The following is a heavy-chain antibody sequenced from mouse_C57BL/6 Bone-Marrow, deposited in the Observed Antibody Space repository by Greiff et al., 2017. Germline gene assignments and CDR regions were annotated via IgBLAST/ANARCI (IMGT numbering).Heavy chain of an antibody. CDR2: IWTGGGT. V-gene: IGHV2-9-1*01. CDR1: GFSLTSYA. J-gene: IGHJ4*01. D-gene: IGHD3-2*02. Sequence: VHLVESGPGLVAPSQSLSITCTVSGFSLTSYAISWVRQPPGKGLEWLGVIWTGGGTNYNSALKSRLSISKDNSKSQVFLKMNSLQTDDTARYYCARGEQLRLSYAMDYWGQGTSVTVSS. CDR3: ARGEQLRLSYAMDY.